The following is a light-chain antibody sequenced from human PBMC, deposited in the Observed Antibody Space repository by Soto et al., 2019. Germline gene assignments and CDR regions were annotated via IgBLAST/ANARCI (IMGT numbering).Light chain of an antibody. Sequence: EIVLTQSPATLSLSPGERATLSCRASQSVSSYLAWYQQKPGQAPRLLIYDASNRATGIPARFSGSGSGTDFTLTISSLEPEDWAVYYCQQRSNWPPTFGQGTRLEIK. J-gene: IGKJ5*01. CDR2: DAS. CDR1: QSVSSY. CDR3: QQRSNWPPT. V-gene: IGKV3-11*01.